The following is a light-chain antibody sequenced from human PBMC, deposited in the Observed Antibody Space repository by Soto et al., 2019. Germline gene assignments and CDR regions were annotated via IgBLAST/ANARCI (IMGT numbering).Light chain of an antibody. J-gene: IGKJ1*01. CDR1: QSITNY. CDR2: GAS. CDR3: QQSYSTPPT. Sequence: DIQMTQSPSSLSASLGDRVTITCRASQSITNYLNWYQQKPGKVPKLLIYGASSLQSGVPSRFSGSGSGTDFTLTISSLQPEDFATYYCQQSYSTPPTFGQGTRVEI. V-gene: IGKV1-39*01.